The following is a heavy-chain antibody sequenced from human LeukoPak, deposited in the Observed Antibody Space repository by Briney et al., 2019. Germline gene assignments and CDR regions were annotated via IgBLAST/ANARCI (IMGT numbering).Heavy chain of an antibody. J-gene: IGHJ4*02. CDR3: ARVNTGELCYVSVSYYSHFTY. Sequence: GGSLRLSCAASGFTFNIYWMSWVRQAPGKGPEWVANIKEDGNEKYYVDSVRGRFTISRDNAKNSLFLQMNSLRAEDTAVYYCARVNTGELCYVSVSYYSHFTYWGQGILVTVSS. CDR2: IKEDGNEK. CDR1: GFTFNIYW. D-gene: IGHD3-10*01. V-gene: IGHV3-7*04.